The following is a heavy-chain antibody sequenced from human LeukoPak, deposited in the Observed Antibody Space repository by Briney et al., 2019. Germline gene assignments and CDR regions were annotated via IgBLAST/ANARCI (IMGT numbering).Heavy chain of an antibody. CDR3: ARENSGSYREFDY. V-gene: IGHV4-4*07. CDR1: GGSISSYY. Sequence: SETLSLTCTVSGGSISSYYWSWIRQPAGKGLEWIGRIYTSGSTNYNASLKSRVSMSVDTSKNQFSLKLSSVTAADTAVFYCARENSGSYREFDYWGQGTLVTDSS. CDR2: IYTSGST. J-gene: IGHJ4*02. D-gene: IGHD1-26*01.